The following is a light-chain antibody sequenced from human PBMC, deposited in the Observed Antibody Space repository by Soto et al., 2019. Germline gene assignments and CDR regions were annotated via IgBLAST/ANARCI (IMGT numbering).Light chain of an antibody. CDR3: QQYNVWPLT. V-gene: IGKV3-15*01. J-gene: IGKJ4*01. CDR1: QSGSSN. Sequence: EIVMTQSPATLSVSQGERATLSCRDSQSGSSNLAWYQQKPGQTPKLLIYGASTRATGIPDRFSGSGSGTEFTLTISRLQSEDFAVYYCQQYNVWPLTFGGGTKVEFK. CDR2: GAS.